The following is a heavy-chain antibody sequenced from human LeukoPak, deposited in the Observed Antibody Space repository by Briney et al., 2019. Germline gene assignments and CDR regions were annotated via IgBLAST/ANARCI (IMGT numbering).Heavy chain of an antibody. CDR2: IKGDGSVK. Sequence: GGSLRLSCAASGFTFSSSWMNWARQAPGKGPEWVAMIKGDGSVKLYLDSVKGRFTISRDNAGNSLYLQMNSLRAEDTAVYYCARDSGWFKADYWGQGTLVTVSS. D-gene: IGHD6-19*01. CDR3: ARDSGWFKADY. CDR1: GFTFSSSW. V-gene: IGHV3-7*01. J-gene: IGHJ4*02.